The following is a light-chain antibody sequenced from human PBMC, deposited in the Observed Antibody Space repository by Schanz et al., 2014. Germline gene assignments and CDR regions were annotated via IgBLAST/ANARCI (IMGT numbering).Light chain of an antibody. J-gene: IGLJ3*02. CDR1: SSDVGGYNY. V-gene: IGLV2-14*01. CDR2: DVS. CDR3: SSYAGSNSFWV. Sequence: QSALTQPASVSGSPGQSITISCTGTSSDVGGYNYVSWYQQHPGKAPKLMIYDVSNRPSGVSNRFSGSKSGNTASLTISGLQAEDEADYYCSSYAGSNSFWVFGGGTKVTVL.